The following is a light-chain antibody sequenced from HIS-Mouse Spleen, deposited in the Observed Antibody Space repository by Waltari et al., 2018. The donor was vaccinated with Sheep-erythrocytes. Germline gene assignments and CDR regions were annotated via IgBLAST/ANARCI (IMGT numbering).Light chain of an antibody. CDR3: SSYTSSSTWV. Sequence: QSALTQPASVSGSPGQSITSACTGTSSDVGGYNYVSWYQQHPVKAPKLMIYEVSNRPSGVSSRFSVSKSGNTASLTISGLQAEDEADYYCSSYTSSSTWVFGGGTKLTVL. J-gene: IGLJ3*02. CDR1: SSDVGGYNY. V-gene: IGLV2-14*01. CDR2: EVS.